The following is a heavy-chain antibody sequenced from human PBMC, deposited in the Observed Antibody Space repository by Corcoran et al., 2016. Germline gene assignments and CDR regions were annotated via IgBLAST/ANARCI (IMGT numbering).Heavy chain of an antibody. CDR3: ARQTRSGVDV. V-gene: IGHV5-51*01. CDR2: IYPGDSDT. D-gene: IGHD2-15*01. Sequence: EVQLVQSGAEVKKPGASLKISCQGSGYRFTTSWIAWVRQMPGEGLESMGVIYPGDSDTRYSPSFQGQVTISADKSISTAYLQWSSLKASDTAMYYCARQTRSGVDVWGQGTPVTVSS. CDR1: GYRFTTSW. J-gene: IGHJ6*02.